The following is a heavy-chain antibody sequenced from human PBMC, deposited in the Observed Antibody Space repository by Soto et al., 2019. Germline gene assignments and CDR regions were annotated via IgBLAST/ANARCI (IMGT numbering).Heavy chain of an antibody. CDR2: IIPIFGTA. D-gene: IGHD6-19*01. CDR3: ARAIAVAGHSFYYYCGMDV. V-gene: IGHV1-69*01. J-gene: IGHJ6*02. Sequence: QVQLVQSGAEVKKPGSSVKVSCKASGGTFSSYAISWVRQAPGQGLELMGGIIPIFGTANYAQKFQGRVTITADESTSTAYMELSSLRSEDTAVYYCARAIAVAGHSFYYYCGMDVWGQGTTVTVSS. CDR1: GGTFSSYA.